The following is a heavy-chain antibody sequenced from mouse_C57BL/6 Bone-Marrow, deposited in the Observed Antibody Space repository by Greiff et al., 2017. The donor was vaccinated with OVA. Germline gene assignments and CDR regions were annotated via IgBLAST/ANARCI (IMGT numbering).Heavy chain of an antibody. Sequence: VQLQQPGAELVMPGASVKLSCKASGYTFTSYWMHWVKQRPGQGLEWIGEIDPSDSYTNYNQKFKGKSTLTVDKSSSTAYMQLSSLTSEDSAVYYCARRWEAMDYWGQGTSVTVSS. D-gene: IGHD4-1*01. CDR1: GYTFTSYW. J-gene: IGHJ4*01. V-gene: IGHV1-69*01. CDR3: ARRWEAMDY. CDR2: IDPSDSYT.